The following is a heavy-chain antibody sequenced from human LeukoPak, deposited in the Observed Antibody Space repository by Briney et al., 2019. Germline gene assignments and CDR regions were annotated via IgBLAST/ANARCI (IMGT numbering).Heavy chain of an antibody. D-gene: IGHD3-10*01. CDR2: IIPILGIA. V-gene: IGHV1-69*04. CDR1: GYTFTTYG. J-gene: IGHJ5*02. CDR3: ARDKETYYYGPNWFDP. Sequence: GASVKVSCKASGYTFTTYGISWVRQAPGQGLEWMGRIIPILGIANYAQKFQGRVTITADKSTSTAYMELSSLRSEDTAVYYCARDKETYYYGPNWFDPWGQGTLVTVSS.